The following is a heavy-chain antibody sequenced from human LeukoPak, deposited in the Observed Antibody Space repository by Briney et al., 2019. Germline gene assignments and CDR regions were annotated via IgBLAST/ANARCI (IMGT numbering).Heavy chain of an antibody. D-gene: IGHD5-18*01. CDR2: ISWNSGSI. Sequence: PGKSLRLSWAADGFTFDDYAMHWVRQAPGKGLEWVAGISWNSGSIGYAGSVKGRFTISRDNAKNSLYLQMNSLRAEDTALYYCAKSGYTYGYVDYWGQGTLVTVSS. CDR1: GFTFDDYA. J-gene: IGHJ4*02. V-gene: IGHV3-9*01. CDR3: AKSGYTYGYVDY.